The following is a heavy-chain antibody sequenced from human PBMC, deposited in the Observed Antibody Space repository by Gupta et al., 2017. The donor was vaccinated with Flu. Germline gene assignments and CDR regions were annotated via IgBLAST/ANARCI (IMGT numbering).Heavy chain of an antibody. CDR3: ARGGRQHIDF. V-gene: IGHV3-64*01. D-gene: IGHD2-15*01. CDR2: IRSQGQIT. Sequence: DVHLEQSGGGVVQPGGSLRLSCVVSGFTFKNHTMHWVRQAPGKGLEYVSGIRSQGQITLYETSGKGRLPVSRDTSKNILFLQMDGLRPDDTGKYFCARGGRQHIDFWGLGARGTVSS. J-gene: IGHJ5*01. CDR1: GFTFKNHT.